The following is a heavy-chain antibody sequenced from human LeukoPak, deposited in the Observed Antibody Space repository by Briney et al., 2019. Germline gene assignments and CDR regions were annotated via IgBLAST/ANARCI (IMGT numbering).Heavy chain of an antibody. CDR2: IYPGDSDT. D-gene: IGHD3-22*01. J-gene: IGHJ5*02. Sequence: PGESLKISCRGSGYSFTTYWIGWVRQMPGKGLEWMGIIYPGDSDTRYTPSFQGQVTMSADKSINTAYLQWSSLKASDTAIYYCATATMTTSWFDPWGQGTLVTVSS. CDR3: ATATMTTSWFDP. V-gene: IGHV5-51*01. CDR1: GYSFTTYW.